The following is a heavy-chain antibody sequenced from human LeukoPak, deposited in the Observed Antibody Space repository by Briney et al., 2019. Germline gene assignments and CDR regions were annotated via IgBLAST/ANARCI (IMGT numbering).Heavy chain of an antibody. V-gene: IGHV4-59*01. Sequence: SETLSLNCTVSGGSISSYYWSWIRQPPGKGLEWIGYIYYSGSTNYNPSLKSRVTISVDTSKNQFSLKLSSVTAADTAVYYCARFNDYGDYLFDYWGQGTLVTVSS. CDR3: ARFNDYGDYLFDY. D-gene: IGHD4-17*01. CDR1: GGSISSYY. CDR2: IYYSGST. J-gene: IGHJ4*02.